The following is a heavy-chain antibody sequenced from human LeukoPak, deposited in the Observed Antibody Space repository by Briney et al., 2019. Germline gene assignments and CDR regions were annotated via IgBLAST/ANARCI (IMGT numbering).Heavy chain of an antibody. CDR3: ARDRGQLVTDAFDI. V-gene: IGHV4-4*07. J-gene: IGHJ3*02. Sequence: SETLSLTCTVSGGSISSYYWSWIRQPAGKGLEWIGRIYTSGSTNYNPSLKSRVTMSVDTSKNQFSLKLSSVTAADTAVYYCARDRGQLVTDAFDILGQGTMVTVSS. D-gene: IGHD6-13*01. CDR1: GGSISSYY. CDR2: IYTSGST.